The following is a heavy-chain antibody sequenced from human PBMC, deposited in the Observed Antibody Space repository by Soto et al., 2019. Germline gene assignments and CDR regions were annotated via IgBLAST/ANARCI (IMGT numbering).Heavy chain of an antibody. J-gene: IGHJ2*01. CDR3: ARGGSLYWYFDL. CDR2: INAGNGNT. D-gene: IGHD1-26*01. CDR1: GYTFTSYG. V-gene: IGHV1-3*01. Sequence: ASVKVSCEASGYTFTSYGISWVRQAPGQGLEWMGWINAGNGNTKYSQKFQGRVTITRDTSASTAYMELSSLRSEDTAVYYCARGGSLYWYFDLWGRGTLVTVSS.